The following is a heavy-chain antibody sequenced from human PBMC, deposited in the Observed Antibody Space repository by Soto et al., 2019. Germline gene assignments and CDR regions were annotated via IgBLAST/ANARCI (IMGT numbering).Heavy chain of an antibody. CDR2: ISGSGGST. CDR1: GFPFSSYA. D-gene: IGHD3-10*01. J-gene: IGHJ6*02. V-gene: IGHV3-23*01. CDR3: AKDPSIAMVRGVTQDYYCMDV. Sequence: EVQLLESGGDLVQPGGSLRLSCAASGFPFSSYAMSWVRQAPGKGLEWVSAISGSGGSTYYADSVTGRFTISRDNSKNTLYLHMDSLRAEDTAVYYCAKDPSIAMVRGVTQDYYCMDVGGQGTTVTVAS.